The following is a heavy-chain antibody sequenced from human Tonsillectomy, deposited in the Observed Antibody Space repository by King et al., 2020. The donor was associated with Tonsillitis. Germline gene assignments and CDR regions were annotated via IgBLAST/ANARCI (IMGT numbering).Heavy chain of an antibody. CDR2: IDPSGITT. J-gene: IGHJ6*02. V-gene: IGHV1-46*01. CDR3: AIAGLLLLFRYGMDV. Sequence: VQLVESGAEVKKPGASVKVSCKASGYSFTSYYMHWVRQAPGQGPEWMGIIDPSGITTSYAQKFQGRVTMTRDTSTSTVYMGLSSLRSEDTAVYYCAIAGLLLLFRYGMDVWGQGTTVTVSS. CDR1: GYSFTSYY. D-gene: IGHD2/OR15-2a*01.